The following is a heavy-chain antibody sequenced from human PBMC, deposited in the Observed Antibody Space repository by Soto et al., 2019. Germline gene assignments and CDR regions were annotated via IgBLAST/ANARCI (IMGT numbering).Heavy chain of an antibody. V-gene: IGHV4-31*03. CDR2: IYDSGNT. CDR3: ASQATGWYPDY. Sequence: QVQLRESGPGLVKPSQTLSLTCTVSGGSISSGGYYWSWIRQFPGKGLEWIGYIYDSGNTYYNPSLKNRITISTDTSKSQFSLNLTSVTAADTAVYYCASQATGWYPDYWGQGTLVTVSS. J-gene: IGHJ4*02. D-gene: IGHD6-19*01. CDR1: GGSISSGGYY.